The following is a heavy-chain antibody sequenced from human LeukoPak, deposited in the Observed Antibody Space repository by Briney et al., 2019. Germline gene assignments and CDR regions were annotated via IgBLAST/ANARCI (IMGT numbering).Heavy chain of an antibody. CDR3: AKVQWSQYGMDV. J-gene: IGHJ6*02. V-gene: IGHV3-9*01. Sequence: PGRSLRLSCAASGFTFDDYAMHWVRQAPGKGLEWVSGISWNSGSIGYADSVKGRFTISRDNAKNSLYLQMNSLRAEDTALYYCAKVQWSQYGMDVWGRGTTVTVSS. D-gene: IGHD2-15*01. CDR2: ISWNSGSI. CDR1: GFTFDDYA.